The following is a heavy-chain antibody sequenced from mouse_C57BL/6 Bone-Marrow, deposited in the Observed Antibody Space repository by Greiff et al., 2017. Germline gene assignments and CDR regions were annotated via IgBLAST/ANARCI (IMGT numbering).Heavy chain of an antibody. J-gene: IGHJ1*03. CDR2: IDPEDGET. CDR3: ARSLLSNWYADV. D-gene: IGHD6-2*01. V-gene: IGHV14-2*01. Sequence: VQLQQSGAELVKPGASVKLSCTASGFNIKDYYMHWVKQRTEQGLAWIGRIDPEDGETKSAPKFQGKATITADTSSNTAYLQLSSLTSDDTAVYYCARSLLSNWYADVWGTGTTVTVSS. CDR1: GFNIKDYY.